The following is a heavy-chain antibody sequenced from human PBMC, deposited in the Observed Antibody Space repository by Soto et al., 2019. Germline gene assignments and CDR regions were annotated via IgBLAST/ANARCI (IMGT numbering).Heavy chain of an antibody. J-gene: IGHJ4*02. Sequence: PGGSLRLSCAASGFTFILYVIHWVRQAPGKGLEWVAVISYDGSNKYYADSVKGRFTISRDNSKNTLYLQMNSLRAEDTAVYYCAKDLWELPGLLDYWGQGTLVTVSS. D-gene: IGHD1-26*01. V-gene: IGHV3-30*18. CDR1: GFTFILYV. CDR3: AKDLWELPGLLDY. CDR2: ISYDGSNK.